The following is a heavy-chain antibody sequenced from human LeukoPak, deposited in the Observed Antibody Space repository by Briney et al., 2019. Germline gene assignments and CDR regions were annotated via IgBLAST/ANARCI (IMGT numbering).Heavy chain of an antibody. CDR1: GLTFSTYS. CDR3: ARRYYYDSSGSYGMDV. CDR2: ISSSSNTI. V-gene: IGHV3-48*02. D-gene: IGHD3-22*01. Sequence: GGSLRLSCAASGLTFSTYSMNWVRQAPGKGLEWVAYISSSSNTIYYADSVKGRFTISRDNAKNSLYLQMNSLRDEDTAVYYCARRYYYDSSGSYGMDVWGQGTTVTVSS. J-gene: IGHJ6*02.